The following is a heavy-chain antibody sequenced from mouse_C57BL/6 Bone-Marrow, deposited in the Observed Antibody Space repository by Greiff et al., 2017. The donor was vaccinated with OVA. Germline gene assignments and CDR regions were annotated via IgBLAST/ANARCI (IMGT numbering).Heavy chain of an antibody. CDR3: ARFPITTVVAPYYFDY. J-gene: IGHJ2*01. Sequence: EVQLQQSGPELVKPGDSVKISCKASGYSFTGYFMNWVMQSHGKSLEWIGRINPYNGDTFYNQKFKGKATLTVDKSSSTAHMELRSLTSEDSAVYYCARFPITTVVAPYYFDYWGQGTTLTVSS. CDR1: GYSFTGYF. D-gene: IGHD1-1*01. V-gene: IGHV1-20*01. CDR2: INPYNGDT.